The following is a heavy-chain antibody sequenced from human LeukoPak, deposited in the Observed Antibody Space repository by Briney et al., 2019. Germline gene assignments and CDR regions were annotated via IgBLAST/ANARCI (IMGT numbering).Heavy chain of an antibody. D-gene: IGHD6-25*01. CDR3: TKRPFSGYFEY. CDR2: ISTSGSTI. J-gene: IGHJ4*02. Sequence: GGSLRLSCAASGFTFSSYEMNWVRQAPGKGLDWVSYISTSGSTIYYADSVKGRFTISRDNAKNSLYLQMNSLRAEDTAVYYCTKRPFSGYFEYWGQGTLVTVSS. CDR1: GFTFSSYE. V-gene: IGHV3-48*03.